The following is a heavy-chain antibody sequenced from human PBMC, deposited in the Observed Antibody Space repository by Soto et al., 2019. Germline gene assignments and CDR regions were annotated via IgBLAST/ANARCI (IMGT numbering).Heavy chain of an antibody. CDR3: ARDPPVSGTTHYFDY. Sequence: PGGSLRLSCTASGFTFGDYAMRWLRHAPGKGLEWVGFMRSKAYGGTTEYAASVKGRFTISRDDSKSLAYLQMNSLKTEDTAVYYCARDPPVSGTTHYFDYWGQGTLVTVSS. V-gene: IGHV3-49*03. CDR2: MRSKAYGGTT. D-gene: IGHD1-7*01. J-gene: IGHJ4*02. CDR1: GFTFGDYA.